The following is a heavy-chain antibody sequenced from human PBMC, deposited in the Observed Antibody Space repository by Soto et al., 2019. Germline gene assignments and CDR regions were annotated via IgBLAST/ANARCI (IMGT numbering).Heavy chain of an antibody. J-gene: IGHJ3*02. CDR1: GFTFSTYT. CDR3: ARDKGGGFCSGGSCYNDAFDI. D-gene: IGHD2-15*01. Sequence: PGGSLRLSCAASGFTFSTYTLHWVRQAPGKGLAWVAVISSDGSHKYYADSVRGRFTVSRDNSRDTLPLQMNSLRAEDTAVYYCARDKGGGFCSGGSCYNDAFDIWGQGTMVTVSS. CDR2: ISSDGSHK. V-gene: IGHV3-30*04.